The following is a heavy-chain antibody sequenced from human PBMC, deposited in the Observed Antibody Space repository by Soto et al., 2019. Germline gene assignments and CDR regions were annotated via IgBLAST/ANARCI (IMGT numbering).Heavy chain of an antibody. CDR1: GFTFSNAW. V-gene: IGHV3-15*07. CDR2: IKSKTDGGTT. Sequence: GGSLRLSCAASGFTFSNAWMNWVRQAPGKGLEWVGRIKSKTDGGTTDYAAPVKGRFTISRDDSKNTLYLQMNSLKTEDTAVYYCTTDSKWPLRPFYDSGPSFYYYYYGMDVWGQGTTVTVSS. CDR3: TTDSKWPLRPFYDSGPSFYYYYYGMDV. J-gene: IGHJ6*02. D-gene: IGHD5-12*01.